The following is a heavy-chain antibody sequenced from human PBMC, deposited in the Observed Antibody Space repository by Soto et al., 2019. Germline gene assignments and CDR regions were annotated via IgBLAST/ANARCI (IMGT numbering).Heavy chain of an antibody. V-gene: IGHV5-51*01. D-gene: IGHD3-10*01. CDR3: AGGGVRGVITRTRDYYGMDV. CDR2: IFPGDSKT. J-gene: IGHJ6*02. Sequence: PGESLKISCKGSGYNFNNYWIGWVRQMPGKGLEWMGIIFPGDSKTLYSPSFQGQVTISVDKSLNTAYLQWSSLKPSDTAIYYCAGGGVRGVITRTRDYYGMDVWGQGTTVTVCS. CDR1: GYNFNNYW.